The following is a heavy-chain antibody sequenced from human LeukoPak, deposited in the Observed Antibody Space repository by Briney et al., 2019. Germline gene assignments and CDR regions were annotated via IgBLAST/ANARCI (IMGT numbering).Heavy chain of an antibody. CDR3: ARGYYDSSGYYYADSDY. D-gene: IGHD3-22*01. J-gene: IGHJ4*02. CDR2: INPNSGGT. V-gene: IGHV1-2*06. CDR1: GYTFTGYY. Sequence: ASVKVSCKASGYTFTGYYMHWVRQAPGQGLEWMGRINPNSGGTNYAQKFQGRVTMTRDTSISTAYMELSRLRSDDTAVYHCARGYYDSSGYYYADSDYWGQGTLVTVSS.